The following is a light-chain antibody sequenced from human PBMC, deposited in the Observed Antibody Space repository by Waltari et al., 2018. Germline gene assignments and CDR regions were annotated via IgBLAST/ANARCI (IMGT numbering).Light chain of an antibody. Sequence: QSALTQPASVSGSPGPSITISCTGTISDVGAYNYVSWYQQHPAKPPHLIVYAVTKRPSGVSTRCSGSKSGTTASLTISGLQAEDEADFYCSSYTTSGTLIFGGGTKLTVL. CDR3: SSYTTSGTLI. J-gene: IGLJ2*01. CDR2: AVT. V-gene: IGLV2-14*03. CDR1: ISDVGAYNY.